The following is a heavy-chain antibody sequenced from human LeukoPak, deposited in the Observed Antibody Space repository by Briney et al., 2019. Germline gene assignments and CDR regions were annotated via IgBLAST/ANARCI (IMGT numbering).Heavy chain of an antibody. V-gene: IGHV3-74*01. Sequence: GSLRLSCAASGFTFSSYWIHWVRQAPGKGLVWVSRINSDGSSTTYADSVKGRFTISRDNAKNTLYLQMNSLTAEDTAVYYCAGIVGAKTYWGQGTLVTVSS. CDR2: INSDGSST. J-gene: IGHJ4*02. CDR1: GFTFSSYW. CDR3: AGIVGAKTY. D-gene: IGHD1-26*01.